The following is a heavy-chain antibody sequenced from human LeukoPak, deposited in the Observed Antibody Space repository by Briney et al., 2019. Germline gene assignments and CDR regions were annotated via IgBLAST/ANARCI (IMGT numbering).Heavy chain of an antibody. CDR3: ARAAYDNSGYLTL. Sequence: GGSLRLSWVASGFTFSSYGMHWVRQAPGKGLEWVAVIWYDGTNKYYADFVKGRFTISRDSSKNTLYLQMNSLRAEDTAVYYCARAAYDNSGYLTLWGQGTLVTVSS. V-gene: IGHV3-33*01. D-gene: IGHD3-22*01. CDR1: GFTFSSYG. CDR2: IWYDGTNK. J-gene: IGHJ4*02.